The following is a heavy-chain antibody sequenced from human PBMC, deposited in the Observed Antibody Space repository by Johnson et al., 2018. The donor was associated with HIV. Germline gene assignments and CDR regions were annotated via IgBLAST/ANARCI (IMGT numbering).Heavy chain of an antibody. CDR3: VKEAITMEVDI. V-gene: IGHV3-33*06. CDR1: GFPFSNYG. D-gene: IGHD3-10*01. Sequence: QVQLVESGGGLIQPGGSLRLSCAASGFPFSNYGMHWVRQAPGKGLEWVSVIWFDGSSKYYADSVKGRFTISRDNSKNTLYLQMDSLRADDTAVYYCVKEAITMEVDIWGQGTTVTVSS. CDR2: IWFDGSSK. J-gene: IGHJ3*02.